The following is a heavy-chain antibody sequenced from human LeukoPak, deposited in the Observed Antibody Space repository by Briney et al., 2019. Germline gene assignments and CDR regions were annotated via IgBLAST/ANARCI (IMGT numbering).Heavy chain of an antibody. Sequence: GASVKVSCKASGYTFTGYYMHWVRQAPGQGLEWMGWINPNSGGTNYAQKFQGRVTMTGDTSTSTVYMELSSLRSEDTAVYYCARDGSDTKRSFDPWGQGTLVTVSS. J-gene: IGHJ5*02. D-gene: IGHD2-2*01. V-gene: IGHV1-2*02. CDR3: ARDGSDTKRSFDP. CDR1: GYTFTGYY. CDR2: INPNSGGT.